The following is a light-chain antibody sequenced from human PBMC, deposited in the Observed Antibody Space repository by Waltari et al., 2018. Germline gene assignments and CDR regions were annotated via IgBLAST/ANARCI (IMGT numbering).Light chain of an antibody. Sequence: DIQMTQSPSSLSASVGDRVTITCRASQGITNSLAWYQQKPGKAPKLLLSAASRLEGGVPSRFRGSGSGTYYTLTISSLQPEDFATYYCQQYYSTLWTFGQGTKVEIK. CDR2: AAS. J-gene: IGKJ1*01. CDR3: QQYYSTLWT. CDR1: QGITNS. V-gene: IGKV1-NL1*01.